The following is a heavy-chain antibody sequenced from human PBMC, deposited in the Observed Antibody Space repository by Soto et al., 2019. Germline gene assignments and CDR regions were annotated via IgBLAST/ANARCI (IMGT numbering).Heavy chain of an antibody. V-gene: IGHV4-59*08. J-gene: IGHJ4*02. CDR1: GGSITGYY. CDR2: MYYIGST. D-gene: IGHD5-12*01. Sequence: PSETLSLTCTVSGGSITGYYWSWIRQPPGKGLEWIGYMYYIGSTNHNPSLKSRVAISVDTSKNQFSLKLSSVTAADTAVYYCAGSSGYDLGEIDYWGQGTQVTVSS. CDR3: AGSSGYDLGEIDY.